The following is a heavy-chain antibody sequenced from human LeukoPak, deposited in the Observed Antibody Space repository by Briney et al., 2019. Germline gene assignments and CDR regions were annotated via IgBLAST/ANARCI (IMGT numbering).Heavy chain of an antibody. CDR1: GFTFTNSA. CDR2: IVVGSGDT. Sequence: ASVKVSCKASGFTFTNSAKQWVRQARGQRLEWIGWIVVGSGDTNYAQKFQERVTITRDMSTSTAYMELSSLRSEDTAVFYCARDKQGSFIYWGQGTLVTVSS. J-gene: IGHJ4*02. V-gene: IGHV1-58*02. D-gene: IGHD6-19*01. CDR3: ARDKQGSFIY.